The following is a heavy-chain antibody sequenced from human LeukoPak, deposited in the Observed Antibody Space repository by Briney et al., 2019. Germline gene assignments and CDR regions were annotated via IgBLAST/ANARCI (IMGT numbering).Heavy chain of an antibody. D-gene: IGHD3-16*01. V-gene: IGHV3-30*03. CDR1: GFTFSSYG. CDR2: ISYDGSNT. J-gene: IGHJ4*02. Sequence: GGSLRLSCAASGFTFSSYGMHWVRQAPGKGLEWVAVISYDGSNTYYADSVKGRFTISRDNAKNTLYLQMNSLRAEDTAVYHCARVNVCPRCHFDYWGQGTLVTVSS. CDR3: ARVNVCPRCHFDY.